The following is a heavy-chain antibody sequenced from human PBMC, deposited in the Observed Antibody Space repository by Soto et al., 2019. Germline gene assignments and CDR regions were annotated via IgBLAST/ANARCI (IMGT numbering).Heavy chain of an antibody. D-gene: IGHD3-10*01. CDR1: GFTFSSYA. Sequence: EVQLLESGGGLVQPGGSLRLSCAASGFTFSSYAMSWVRQAPGKGLEWVSAISGSGGSTYYADSVKGRFTISRDNSKNTLYLQMNSLRAEDTAVYYCAKSPGVFRGAMGWFDPWGQGTLVTVSS. CDR2: ISGSGGST. V-gene: IGHV3-23*01. J-gene: IGHJ5*02. CDR3: AKSPGVFRGAMGWFDP.